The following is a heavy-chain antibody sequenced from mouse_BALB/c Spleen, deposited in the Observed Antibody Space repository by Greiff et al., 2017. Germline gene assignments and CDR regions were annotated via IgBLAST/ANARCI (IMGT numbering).Heavy chain of an antibody. Sequence: EVQVVESGGGLVQPGGSLRLSCATSGFTFSDFYMEWVRQPPGKRLEWIAASRNKANDYTTEYSASVKGRFTISRDNSQSILYLQMNTLRAEDSATYYCARDNFDYWGQGTTLTVSS. CDR2: SRNKANDYTT. CDR3: ARDNFDY. V-gene: IGHV7-1*02. J-gene: IGHJ2*01. CDR1: GFTFSDFY.